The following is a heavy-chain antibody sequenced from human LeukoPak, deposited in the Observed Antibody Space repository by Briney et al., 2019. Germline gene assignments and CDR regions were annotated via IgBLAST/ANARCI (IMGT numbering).Heavy chain of an antibody. CDR2: IYYTGST. CDR3: ARSQNYYGSGDY. J-gene: IGHJ4*02. CDR1: GGSVSNGNYY. Sequence: SEALSLTCTVSGGSVSNGNYYWSWLRQPPGKALEWIGYIYYTGSTNYNPSLEGRVTISVDTSKNQFSVKLSSVTAADTAVYYCARSQNYYGSGDYWSQGTLVTVSS. D-gene: IGHD3-10*01. V-gene: IGHV4-61*01.